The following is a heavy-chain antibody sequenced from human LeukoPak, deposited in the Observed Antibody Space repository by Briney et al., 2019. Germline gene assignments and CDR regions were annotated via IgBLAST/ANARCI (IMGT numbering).Heavy chain of an antibody. V-gene: IGHV3-23*01. Sequence: GGSLRLSCAASVFTFSRYAMSWVRQAPGKGLEWVSAISGSGGSTYYADSVKGRFTISRDNSKNTLYLQMNSLRAEDTAVYYCAKDIYYDSSVYRGYFDYWGQGTLVTVSS. CDR1: VFTFSRYA. CDR3: AKDIYYDSSVYRGYFDY. CDR2: ISGSGGST. J-gene: IGHJ4*02. D-gene: IGHD3-22*01.